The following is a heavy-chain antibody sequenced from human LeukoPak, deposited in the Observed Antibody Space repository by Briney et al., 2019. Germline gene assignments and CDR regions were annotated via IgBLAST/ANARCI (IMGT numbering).Heavy chain of an antibody. CDR1: EFSFSIYA. CDR3: ARDRPNYYGSNGHYYQRNGDH. V-gene: IGHV3-23*01. D-gene: IGHD3-22*01. CDR2: ITSSGEST. J-gene: IGHJ5*02. Sequence: GGSLRLSCAASEFSFSIYAMSWVRQAPGKGLEWVSSITSSGESTYYAGSVKGRFPISRDNSKNTVYLQMNSLRAEDTAVYYCARDRPNYYGSNGHYYQRNGDHWGQGTLVTVSS.